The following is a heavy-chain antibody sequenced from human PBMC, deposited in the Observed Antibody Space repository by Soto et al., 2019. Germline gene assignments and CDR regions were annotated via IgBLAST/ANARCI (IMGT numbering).Heavy chain of an antibody. J-gene: IGHJ1*01. CDR3: ARDRVESGYPEYFQH. V-gene: IGHV3-53*01. Sequence: EVQLVESGGGLIQPGGSLRLSCAAYGFTVSSNYMSWVRHAPGEGLEWVSVIYSGGSTYYADSVKGRFTISRDNSKNTLYLQMNSLRAEDTAVYYCARDRVESGYPEYFQHWGQGTLVTVSS. CDR2: IYSGGST. CDR1: GFTVSSNY. D-gene: IGHD3-22*01.